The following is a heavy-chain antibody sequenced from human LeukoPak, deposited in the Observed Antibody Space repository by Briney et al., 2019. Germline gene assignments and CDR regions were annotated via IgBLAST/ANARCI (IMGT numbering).Heavy chain of an antibody. J-gene: IGHJ4*02. CDR1: GGSNSSSSYY. CDR3: ARGGATPYFDY. D-gene: IGHD1-26*01. V-gene: IGHV4-39*01. Sequence: SETLSLTCTVSGGSNSSSSYYWGWIRQPPGKGLEWNGSIYYSGSTYYNPSLKSRVTISVDTSKNQFSLKLSSVTAADTDVYYCARGGATPYFDYWGQGTLVTVSS. CDR2: IYYSGST.